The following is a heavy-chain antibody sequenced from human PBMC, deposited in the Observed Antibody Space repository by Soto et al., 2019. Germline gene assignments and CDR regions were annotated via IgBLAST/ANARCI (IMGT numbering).Heavy chain of an antibody. CDR1: GFACRNYN. J-gene: IGHJ4*02. CDR2: ISSSSSNI. D-gene: IGHD3-22*01. V-gene: IGHV3-21*01. Sequence: GAALRPSCAASGFACRNYNMKWVRQAPGKGLEWVSSISSSSSNIYYADSVKGRFTISRDNAKNSLYLQMNSLRAEDTAVYYCEIRASYYDSSGYFDYWGQGTLVTVSS. CDR3: EIRASYYDSSGYFDY.